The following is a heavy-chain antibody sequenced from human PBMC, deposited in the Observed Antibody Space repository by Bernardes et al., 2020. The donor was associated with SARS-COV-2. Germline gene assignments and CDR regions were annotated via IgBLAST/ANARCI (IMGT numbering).Heavy chain of an antibody. Sequence: SETLSLTCTVSGCSISSYYWSWIRQPPGKGLEWIGYIYYSGSTNYNPSLKSRVTISVDTSKNQFSLKLSSVTAADTAVYYCARDSGVGSALRPFDYWGQGTLVTVSS. CDR3: ARDSGVGSALRPFDY. CDR2: IYYSGST. J-gene: IGHJ4*02. D-gene: IGHD1-26*01. V-gene: IGHV4-59*01. CDR1: GCSISSYY.